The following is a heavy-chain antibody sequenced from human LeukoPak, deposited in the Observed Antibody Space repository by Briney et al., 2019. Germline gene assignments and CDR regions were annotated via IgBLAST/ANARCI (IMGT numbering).Heavy chain of an antibody. Sequence: GASVKVSCKASGYTFTSYYMHWVRQAPGQGLEWMGIINPSGGSTSYAQKFQGRVTMTRDMSTSTVYMELSSLRSEDTAVYYCARDFSPSYDILTGYYRGWFDPWGQGTLVTVSS. CDR1: GYTFTSYY. D-gene: IGHD3-9*01. CDR2: INPSGGST. V-gene: IGHV1-46*01. J-gene: IGHJ5*02. CDR3: ARDFSPSYDILTGYYRGWFDP.